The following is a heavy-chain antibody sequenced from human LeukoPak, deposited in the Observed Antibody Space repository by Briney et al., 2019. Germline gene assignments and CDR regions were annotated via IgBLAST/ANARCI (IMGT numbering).Heavy chain of an antibody. Sequence: GGSLRLSCAASGFTFSASSINWVRQAPGKRLGWVSYISSTSRTIHYADAVKGRFTISRDNAKNSLYLQMNSLRDEDTAVYYCVRRSYGMDVWGQGTTVTVSS. J-gene: IGHJ6*02. CDR1: GFTFSASS. CDR3: VRRSYGMDV. V-gene: IGHV3-48*02. CDR2: ISSTSRTI.